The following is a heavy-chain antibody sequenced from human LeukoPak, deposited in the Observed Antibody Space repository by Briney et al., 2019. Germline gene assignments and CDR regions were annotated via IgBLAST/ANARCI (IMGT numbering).Heavy chain of an antibody. D-gene: IGHD3-3*01. CDR1: GYTFINYG. J-gene: IGHJ6*03. CDR2: ISAYNGNT. V-gene: IGHV1-18*01. CDR3: ARGIFGVVTYYYYYMDV. Sequence: ASVKVSCKASGYTFINYGISWVRQAPGQGLEWMGWISAYNGNTSYAQKLQCRVTMTRDTSTTTAYMELRSLRSDDTAVYYCARGIFGVVTYYYYYMDVWGKGATVTVSS.